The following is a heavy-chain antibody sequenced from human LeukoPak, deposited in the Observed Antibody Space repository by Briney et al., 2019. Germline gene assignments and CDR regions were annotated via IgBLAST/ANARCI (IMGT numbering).Heavy chain of an antibody. J-gene: IGHJ4*02. CDR3: ARGVDYYENSGTIDY. CDR2: IRSSSET. CDR1: GFIFSQYS. Sequence: XGSLRLSCAASGFIFSQYSMNWVRQAPGKGLEWVSHIRSSSETFYADSVKGRFTISRDNARNSLYLQMNNLRGEDTAIYYCARGVDYYENSGTIDYWGQGTLVTVSS. D-gene: IGHD3-22*01. V-gene: IGHV3-48*01.